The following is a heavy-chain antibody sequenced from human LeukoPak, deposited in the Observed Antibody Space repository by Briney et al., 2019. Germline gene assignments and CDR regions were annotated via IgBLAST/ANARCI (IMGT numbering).Heavy chain of an antibody. CDR3: AKAELGVDTFFDY. CDR2: LSGSGAGT. V-gene: IGHV3-23*01. J-gene: IGHJ4*02. D-gene: IGHD3-3*01. CDR1: GFTFSDYA. Sequence: GGSLRLSCAAPGFTFSDYALGWVRQAPGRGLEWVATLSGSGAGTCYSDSVQGRFTISRDNSKRTLFLQMNSLRAEDTAFYYCAKAELGVDTFFDYWGQGTLVTVSS.